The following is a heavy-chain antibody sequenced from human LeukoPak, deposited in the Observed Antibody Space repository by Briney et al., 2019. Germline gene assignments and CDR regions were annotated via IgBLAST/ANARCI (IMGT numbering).Heavy chain of an antibody. CDR3: ARGIRTGFGY. J-gene: IGHJ4*02. D-gene: IGHD3-10*01. CDR1: GGSVSSGSYY. V-gene: IGHV4-61*01. Sequence: PSETLSLTRSVSGGSVSSGSYYWSWIRQPPGKGLEWFGYVDYSGNTSYNPSLKRRVTISLDTSKNQFSLKVMSLTAADTAVYYCARGIRTGFGYWGQGTLVTVSS. CDR2: VDYSGNT.